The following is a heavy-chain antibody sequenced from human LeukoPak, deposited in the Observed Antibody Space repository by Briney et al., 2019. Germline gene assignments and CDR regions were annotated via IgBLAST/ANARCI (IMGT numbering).Heavy chain of an antibody. CDR3: AGDVEKSTRGLYH. CDR2: INPSGGST. Sequence: ASVKVSCKASGYTLTSYYLHWVRQAPGQGLEWMAIINPSGGSTSHAQKFQGRVTMTRDTSASTVYMELSSLRSDDTAIYYCAGDVEKSTRGLYHWGQGTLVTVSS. J-gene: IGHJ4*02. D-gene: IGHD5-24*01. CDR1: GYTLTSYY. V-gene: IGHV1-46*01.